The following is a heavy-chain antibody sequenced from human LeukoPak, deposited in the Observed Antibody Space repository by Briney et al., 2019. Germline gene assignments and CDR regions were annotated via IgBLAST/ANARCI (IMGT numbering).Heavy chain of an antibody. J-gene: IGHJ4*02. D-gene: IGHD3-22*01. CDR3: ASSVYYYDSSGYFGTIDY. V-gene: IGHV4-59*12. CDR2: IYYSGST. Sequence: PSETLSLTCTVSGGSISSYYWSWIRQPPGKGLEWIGYIYYSGSTNYNPSLKSRVTISVDTSKNQFSLKLSSVTAADTAVYYCASSVYYYDSSGYFGTIDYWGQGTLVTVSS. CDR1: GGSISSYY.